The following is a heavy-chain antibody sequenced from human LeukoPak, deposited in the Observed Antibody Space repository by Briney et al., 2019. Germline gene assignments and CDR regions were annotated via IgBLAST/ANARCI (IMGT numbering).Heavy chain of an antibody. CDR1: GGSISSSDYY. J-gene: IGHJ4*02. Sequence: SETLSLTCTVSGGSISSSDYYWGWIRQPPGKGLEWIASIYCSGNTYYNPSLERRVTISVDTSKNQFSLRLSFLTAADTAVYYCARYPTAMVSFDYWGQGTLVTVSS. D-gene: IGHD5-18*01. CDR2: IYCSGNT. CDR3: ARYPTAMVSFDY. V-gene: IGHV4-39*01.